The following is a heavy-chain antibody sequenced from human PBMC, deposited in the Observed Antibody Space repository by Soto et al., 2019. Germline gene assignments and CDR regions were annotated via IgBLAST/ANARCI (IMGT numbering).Heavy chain of an antibody. J-gene: IGHJ6*02. D-gene: IGHD3-9*01. Sequence: EVQLVESGGGLVKPGGSLRLSCAASGFTFSSYSMNWVRQAPGKGLEWVSSISSSSSYIYYADSVKGRFTISRDNXKXSPXLQMNSLRAEDTAVYYCASYFVWPLSPYYYYGMDVWGQGTTVTVSS. CDR1: GFTFSSYS. V-gene: IGHV3-21*01. CDR3: ASYFVWPLSPYYYYGMDV. CDR2: ISSSSSYI.